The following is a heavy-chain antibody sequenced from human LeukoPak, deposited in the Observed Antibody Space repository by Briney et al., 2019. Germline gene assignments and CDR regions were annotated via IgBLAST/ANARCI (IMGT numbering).Heavy chain of an antibody. Sequence: GGSLRLSCAASGFTFSGYDMKWVRQAPGKGLEWVSYISTSRNTIYYADSVRGRFTISRDNGKNSLYLQMNSLRDEDTAVYYCANTGSGSYYNAYWGQGTLVTVSS. D-gene: IGHD3-10*01. CDR2: ISTSRNTI. J-gene: IGHJ4*02. CDR3: ANTGSGSYYNAY. V-gene: IGHV3-48*02. CDR1: GFTFSGYD.